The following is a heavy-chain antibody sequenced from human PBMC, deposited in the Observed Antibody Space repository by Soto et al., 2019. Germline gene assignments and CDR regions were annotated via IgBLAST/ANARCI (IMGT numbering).Heavy chain of an antibody. D-gene: IGHD2-2*01. CDR2: INPSGGST. Sequence: ASVKVSCKASGYTFTSYYMHWVRQAPGQGLEWMGIINPSGGSTSYAQKFQGRVTMTRDTSTSTVYMELSSLRSEDTAVYYCARAPALRGYCSSTSCYAFDIWGQGTMVTVSS. V-gene: IGHV1-46*01. CDR1: GYTFTSYY. J-gene: IGHJ3*02. CDR3: ARAPALRGYCSSTSCYAFDI.